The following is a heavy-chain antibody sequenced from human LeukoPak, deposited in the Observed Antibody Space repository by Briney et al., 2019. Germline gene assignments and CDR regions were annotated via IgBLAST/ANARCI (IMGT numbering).Heavy chain of an antibody. CDR3: ARVAWLATYYFDY. CDR2: IYSGGST. D-gene: IGHD6-19*01. V-gene: IGHV3-53*01. Sequence: PGGSLRLSCAASGFTVSSNYMSWVRQAPGKGLEWVSVIYSGGSTYYADSVKGRFTTPRDNSKNTLYLQMNSLRAEDTAVYYCARVAWLATYYFDYWGQGTLVTVSS. J-gene: IGHJ4*02. CDR1: GFTVSSNY.